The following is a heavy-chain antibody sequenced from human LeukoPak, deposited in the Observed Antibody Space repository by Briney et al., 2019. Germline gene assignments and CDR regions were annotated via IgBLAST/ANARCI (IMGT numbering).Heavy chain of an antibody. Sequence: GSLRLSCAASGFTFSSYAMSWVRQAPGKGLEWVSAISGSGGSTYYADSVKGRFTISRDNSKNTLYLQMNSLRAEDTAVYYCAKKAPRDDFWSGSTYYFDYWGQGTLVTVSS. J-gene: IGHJ4*02. D-gene: IGHD3-3*01. V-gene: IGHV3-23*01. CDR3: AKKAPRDDFWSGSTYYFDY. CDR2: ISGSGGST. CDR1: GFTFSSYA.